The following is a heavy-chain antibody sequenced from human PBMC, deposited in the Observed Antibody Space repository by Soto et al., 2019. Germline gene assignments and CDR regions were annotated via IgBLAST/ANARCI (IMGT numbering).Heavy chain of an antibody. CDR3: ARDVCRDGYSSSCPLDY. CDR1: GGTFSSYT. V-gene: IGHV1-69*08. D-gene: IGHD6-13*01. J-gene: IGHJ4*02. CDR2: IIPILGIA. Sequence: QVQLVQSGAEVKKPGSSVKVSCKASGGTFSSYTISWVRQAPGQGLEWMGRIIPILGIANYAQKFQGRVTITADKSTSTAYMELSSLRSEDTAVYYCARDVCRDGYSSSCPLDYWGQGTLVTVSS.